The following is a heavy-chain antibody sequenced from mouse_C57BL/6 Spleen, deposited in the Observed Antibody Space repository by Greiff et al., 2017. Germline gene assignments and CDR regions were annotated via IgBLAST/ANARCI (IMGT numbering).Heavy chain of an antibody. J-gene: IGHJ4*01. Sequence: QVQLKQSGAELVRPGASVTLSCKASGYTFTDYEMHWVKQTPVHGLEWIGAIDPETGGTAYNQKFKGKAILTADKSSSTAYMELRSLTSEDSAVYYCVYGTAMDYWGQGTSVTVSS. CDR2: IDPETGGT. V-gene: IGHV1-15*01. CDR3: VYGTAMDY. D-gene: IGHD1-1*01. CDR1: GYTFTDYE.